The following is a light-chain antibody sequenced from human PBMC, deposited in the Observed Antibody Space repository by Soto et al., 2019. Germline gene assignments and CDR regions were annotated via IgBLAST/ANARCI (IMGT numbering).Light chain of an antibody. CDR1: ISDVGSSGP. J-gene: IGLJ1*01. CDR3: CSYVGARTYV. V-gene: IGLV2-23*01. Sequence: QSVLTQPASVSGSPGQSITISCSGSISDVGSSGPVSWYQHHPGQVPKLIIYEGSRRPSGVSSRFSGSKTGNTASLTITGLQAEDEANYYCCSYVGARTYVFGTGPRSPS. CDR2: EGS.